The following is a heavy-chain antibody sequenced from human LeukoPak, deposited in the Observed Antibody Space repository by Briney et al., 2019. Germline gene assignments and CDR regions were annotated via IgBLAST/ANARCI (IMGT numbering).Heavy chain of an antibody. V-gene: IGHV3-23*01. CDR3: AKVLPPGSYLPYYYYGMDV. D-gene: IGHD3-10*01. CDR1: GFTFSSYA. CDR2: ISGSGGST. Sequence: GGSLRLSCAASGFTFSSYAMSWVRQAPGKGLEWVSAISGSGGSTYYADSVKGRFTISRDNSKNTLYLQMNSLRAEDTAVYYCAKVLPPGSYLPYYYYGMDVWGQGTTVTVSS. J-gene: IGHJ6*02.